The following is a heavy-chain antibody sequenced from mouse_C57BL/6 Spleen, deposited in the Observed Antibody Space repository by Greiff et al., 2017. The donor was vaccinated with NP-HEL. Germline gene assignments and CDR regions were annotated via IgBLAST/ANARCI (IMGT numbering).Heavy chain of an antibody. Sequence: QVQLQQPGAELVMPGASVKLSCKASGYTFTSYWMHWVKQRPGQGLEWIGEIDPSDSYTNYNQKFKGKSTLTVDKSSSTAYMQLSSLTSEDSAVYYCARSGDYDGDFAYWGQGTTLTVSS. D-gene: IGHD2-4*01. CDR3: ARSGDYDGDFAY. V-gene: IGHV1-69*01. J-gene: IGHJ2*01. CDR2: IDPSDSYT. CDR1: GYTFTSYW.